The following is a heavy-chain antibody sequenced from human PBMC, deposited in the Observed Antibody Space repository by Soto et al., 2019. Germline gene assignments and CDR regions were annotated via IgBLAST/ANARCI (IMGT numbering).Heavy chain of an antibody. V-gene: IGHV1-18*01. CDR2: ISAHNGNT. Sequence: QVHLVQSGAEVKKPGASVKVSCKCSGYTFTSYGITWVRQAPGQGLEWMGWISAHNGNTDYAQKVQGRVTVTRDTSTSTAYMELRSLRADDTAVYYCARGRYGDYWGQGALLTLSP. CDR1: GYTFTSYG. J-gene: IGHJ4*02. CDR3: ARGRYGDY. D-gene: IGHD1-1*01.